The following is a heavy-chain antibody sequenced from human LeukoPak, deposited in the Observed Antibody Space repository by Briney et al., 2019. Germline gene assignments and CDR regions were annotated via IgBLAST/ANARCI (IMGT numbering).Heavy chain of an antibody. J-gene: IGHJ5*02. D-gene: IGHD1-14*01. CDR1: GFSVGSNY. CDR2: FSPGGST. V-gene: IGHV3-53*01. Sequence: GGSLRLSCAASGFSVGSNYMSWVRQAPGKGLEWVSLFSPGGSTYYTDSVKDRFSISRDISQNTLYLQMRSLSPEDTAVCYCARVETGWFDPWGQGTLVTVSS. CDR3: ARVETGWFDP.